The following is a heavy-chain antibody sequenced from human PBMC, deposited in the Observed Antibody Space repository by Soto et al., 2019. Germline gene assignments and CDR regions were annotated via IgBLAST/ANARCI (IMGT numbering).Heavy chain of an antibody. Sequence: PSETLSLTCTVSGGSISSSSYYWGWIRQPPGKGLEWIGSIYYSGSTYYNPSLKSRVTISVDTSKNQFSLKLSSVTAADTAVYYCARLGKAARPGWGYYYYGMDVWGQGTTVTV. CDR3: ARLGKAARPGWGYYYYGMDV. CDR2: IYYSGST. CDR1: GGSISSSSYY. D-gene: IGHD6-6*01. J-gene: IGHJ6*02. V-gene: IGHV4-39*01.